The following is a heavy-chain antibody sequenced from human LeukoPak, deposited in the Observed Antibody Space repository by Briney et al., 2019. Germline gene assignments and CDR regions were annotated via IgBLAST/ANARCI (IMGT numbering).Heavy chain of an antibody. CDR3: ALVGATSWAPFDY. D-gene: IGHD1-26*01. Sequence: GGSLRLSCAVSGFTFSRFSMSWVRQAPGKGVEGGSSISSGSSYIYYRDSVKGRLTISRDNAKNSLYLQMHSLRAEDTAVYYCALVGATSWAPFDYWGQGTLVTVSS. CDR2: ISSGSSYI. J-gene: IGHJ4*02. V-gene: IGHV3-21*01. CDR1: GFTFSRFS.